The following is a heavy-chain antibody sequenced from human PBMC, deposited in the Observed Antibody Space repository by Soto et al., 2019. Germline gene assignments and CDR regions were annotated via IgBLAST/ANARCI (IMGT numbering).Heavy chain of an antibody. Sequence: QVQLVQSGAEVKKPGSSVKVSCKVSGGTFSNYAIDWVRLAPGHGLEWMGGIVPIFGTTYYTQKFQGRATIIADDSTPTAYLEMGSLRSEATAIYYCARVEAVAGLYDNHGLDVWGQGTAVTVSS. V-gene: IGHV1-69*12. J-gene: IGHJ6*02. D-gene: IGHD6-19*01. CDR3: ARVEAVAGLYDNHGLDV. CDR2: IVPIFGTT. CDR1: GGTFSNYA.